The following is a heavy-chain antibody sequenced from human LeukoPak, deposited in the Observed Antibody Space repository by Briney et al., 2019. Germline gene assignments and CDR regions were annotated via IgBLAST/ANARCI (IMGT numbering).Heavy chain of an antibody. CDR2: IYYSGST. CDR3: ARDNDHDYGDYRPPPNWYFDL. V-gene: IGHV4-39*07. D-gene: IGHD4-17*01. J-gene: IGHJ2*01. CDR1: GGSISSSSYY. Sequence: SETLSLTCTVSGGSISSSSYYWGWIRQPPGKGLEWIGSIYYSGSTYYNPSLKSRVTISVDTSKNQFSLKLSSVTAADTAVYYCARDNDHDYGDYRPPPNWYFDLWGRGTLVTVSS.